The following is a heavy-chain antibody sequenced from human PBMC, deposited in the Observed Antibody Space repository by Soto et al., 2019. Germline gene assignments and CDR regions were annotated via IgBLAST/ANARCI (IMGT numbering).Heavy chain of an antibody. Sequence: EVQLVESGGGLVQPGGALRLSCAASGLTFRSNWMSWVRQAPGKGLEWVAKINQDGSEKYYVDSVKGRFTISRDNAKNSLYLQMNSLRAEDTAVYYCARGGGYGSDYWGQGTLVTVSS. D-gene: IGHD3-10*01. CDR3: ARGGGYGSDY. CDR2: INQDGSEK. CDR1: GLTFRSNW. V-gene: IGHV3-7*05. J-gene: IGHJ4*02.